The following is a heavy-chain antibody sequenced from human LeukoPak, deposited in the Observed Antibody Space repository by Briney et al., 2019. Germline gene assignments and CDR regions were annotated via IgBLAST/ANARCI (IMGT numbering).Heavy chain of an antibody. V-gene: IGHV3-30*18. CDR1: GFPFSTYD. CDR2: ISSDGYRT. Sequence: GGSLRLSCAASGFPFSTYDMHWVRRAPDKGLQWVAVISSDGYRTDYPDSVRGRFTISRDNFKNTVDLQMISVTAEDTAMYFCAKGLGTGSVLARPLHYWGQGTLVTVSS. J-gene: IGHJ4*02. CDR3: AKGLGTGSVLARPLHY. D-gene: IGHD3-10*01.